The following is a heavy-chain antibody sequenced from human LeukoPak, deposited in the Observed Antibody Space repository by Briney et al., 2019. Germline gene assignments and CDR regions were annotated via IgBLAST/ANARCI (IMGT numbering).Heavy chain of an antibody. D-gene: IGHD4/OR15-4a*01. J-gene: IGHJ6*03. Sequence: YADSVKGRFTISRDNAKNSLYLQMNSLRAEDTALYYCAEEGADYFHMDVWGKGTTVTVSS. CDR3: AEEGADYFHMDV. V-gene: IGHV3-9*01.